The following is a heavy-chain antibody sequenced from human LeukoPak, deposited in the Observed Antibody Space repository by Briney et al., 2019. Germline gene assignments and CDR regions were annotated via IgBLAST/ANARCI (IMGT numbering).Heavy chain of an antibody. J-gene: IGHJ4*02. D-gene: IGHD5-12*01. Sequence: GGSLRLSCAASGFSFSVYWMHWVRQAPGKGPVWVSRIKTDGSITDYADFVKGRFTISRDNAKNSQYLQMNSLRAEDTAVYYCARDPWTNSDYDGFDYWGQGTLVTVSS. V-gene: IGHV3-74*01. CDR2: IKTDGSIT. CDR1: GFSFSVYW. CDR3: ARDPWTNSDYDGFDY.